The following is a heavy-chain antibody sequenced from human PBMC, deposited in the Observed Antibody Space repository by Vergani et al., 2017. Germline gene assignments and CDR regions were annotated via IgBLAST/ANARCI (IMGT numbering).Heavy chain of an antibody. D-gene: IGHD2-2*01. Sequence: QVQLVQSGAEVKKPGASVKVSCNASGYTFTSYYMHWVRQAPGQGLEWMGIINPSGGSTSYAQKFQGRVTMTRDTSTSTVYMELSSLRSEDTAVYYCASDSRYCSSTSCYVGRDWFDPWGQGTLVTVSS. CDR1: GYTFTSYY. CDR3: ASDSRYCSSTSCYVGRDWFDP. V-gene: IGHV1-46*01. CDR2: INPSGGST. J-gene: IGHJ5*02.